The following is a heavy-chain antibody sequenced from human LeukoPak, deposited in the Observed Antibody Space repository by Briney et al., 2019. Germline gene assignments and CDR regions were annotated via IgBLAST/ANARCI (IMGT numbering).Heavy chain of an antibody. V-gene: IGHV3-48*03. CDR2: ISSSGSTI. CDR1: GFTFTGHS. Sequence: PGGSLRLSCVASGFTFTGHSMHWVRQAPGKGLEWVSYISSSGSTIYYADSVKGRFTISRDNAKNSLYLQMNSLRAEDTAVYYCAELGITMIGGVWGKGTTVTISS. CDR3: AELGITMIGGV. D-gene: IGHD3-10*02. J-gene: IGHJ6*04.